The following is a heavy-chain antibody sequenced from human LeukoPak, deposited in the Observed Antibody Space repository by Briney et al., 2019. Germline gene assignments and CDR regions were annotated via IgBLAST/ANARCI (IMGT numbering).Heavy chain of an antibody. Sequence: PGRSLRLSCAASGFTFSSYAMSWVRQAPGKGLEWVSAISGSGGSTYYADSVKGRFTISRDNSKNTLYLQMNSLRAEDTAVYYCAGDYYDSSGYYSYWGQGTLVTVSS. J-gene: IGHJ4*02. D-gene: IGHD3-22*01. V-gene: IGHV3-23*01. CDR2: ISGSGGST. CDR3: AGDYYDSSGYYSY. CDR1: GFTFSSYA.